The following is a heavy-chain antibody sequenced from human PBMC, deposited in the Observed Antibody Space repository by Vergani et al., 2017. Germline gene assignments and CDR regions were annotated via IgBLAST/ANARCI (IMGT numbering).Heavy chain of an antibody. J-gene: IGHJ6*02. V-gene: IGHV4-34*01. CDR1: GGSFSGYY. Sequence: QVQLQQWGAGLLKPSETLSLTCAVYGGSFSGYYWSWIRQPPGKGLEWIGEINHSGSTNYNPSLKSRVTISVDTSKNQFSLKLSSVTAAETAVYYCARARRYCSSTSCPYGMDVWGQGTTVTVSS. D-gene: IGHD2-2*01. CDR2: INHSGST. CDR3: ARARRYCSSTSCPYGMDV.